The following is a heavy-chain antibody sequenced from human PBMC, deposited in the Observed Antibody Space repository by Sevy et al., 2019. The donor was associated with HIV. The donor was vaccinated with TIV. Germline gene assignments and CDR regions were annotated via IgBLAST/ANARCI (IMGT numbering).Heavy chain of an antibody. CDR3: ARDLQQWLVGYYYYYMDV. V-gene: IGHV3-11*01. Sequence: GGSLRLSCAASGFTFSDYYMSRIRQAPGKGLEWVSYISSSGSTIYYADSVKGRFTISRDNAKNSLYLQMNSRRAEDTAVYYCARDLQQWLVGYYYYYMDVWGKGTTVTVSS. CDR2: ISSSGSTI. CDR1: GFTFSDYY. D-gene: IGHD6-19*01. J-gene: IGHJ6*03.